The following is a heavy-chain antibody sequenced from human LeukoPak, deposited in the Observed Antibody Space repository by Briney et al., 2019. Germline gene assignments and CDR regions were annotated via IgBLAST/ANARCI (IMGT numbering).Heavy chain of an antibody. CDR1: GFTFSSYA. CDR3: ARAGSWYDPNYYYYMDV. J-gene: IGHJ6*03. D-gene: IGHD6-13*01. Sequence: GGSLRLSCAASGFTFSSYAMHWVRQAPGKGLEWVSSISSSSSYIYYADSVKGRFTISRDNAKNSLYLQMNSLRAEDTAVYYCARAGSWYDPNYYYYMDVWGKGTTVTVSS. CDR2: ISSSSSYI. V-gene: IGHV3-21*01.